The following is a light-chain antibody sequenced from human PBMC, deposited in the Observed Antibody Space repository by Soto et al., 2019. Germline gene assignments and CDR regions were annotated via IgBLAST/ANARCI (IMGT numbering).Light chain of an antibody. J-gene: IGKJ4*01. CDR2: GAS. Sequence: EVVLTQSPGTLSLSPGERATLSCRSSQSVSSTYLAWYQQKPGQAPRLLISGASSRATGIPDRFSGSGSGTDFTLTISRLEPEDFAVYYCQQYGSSPLTFGGGTKVEIK. V-gene: IGKV3-20*01. CDR1: QSVSSTY. CDR3: QQYGSSPLT.